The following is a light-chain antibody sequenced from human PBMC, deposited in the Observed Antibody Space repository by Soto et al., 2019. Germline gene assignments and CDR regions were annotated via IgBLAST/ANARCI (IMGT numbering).Light chain of an antibody. V-gene: IGKV3-20*01. CDR3: QQYGSSPIT. Sequence: EIVLTQSPGTLSLSPGERATLSCRASQSVSSSTYLAWYQQKAGQAPRLLIYDASSRATGIPDRFSGSGSGTDFTLTISRLEPEDFAVYYCQQYGSSPITFGQGTRLEIK. J-gene: IGKJ5*01. CDR1: QSVSSSTY. CDR2: DAS.